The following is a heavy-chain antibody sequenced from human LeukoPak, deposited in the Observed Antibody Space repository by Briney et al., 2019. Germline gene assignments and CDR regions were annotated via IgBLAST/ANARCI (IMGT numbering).Heavy chain of an antibody. CDR1: GFTFSSYW. CDR3: AKGAHKADY. Sequence: GGSLRLSCAASGFTFSSYWMTWVRQAPGKGLEWVANIKQDGSEKNYADSVKGRFTISRDNSKNTLYLQMNSLRAEDTAVYYCAKGAHKADYWGQGTLVTVSS. J-gene: IGHJ4*02. CDR2: IKQDGSEK. V-gene: IGHV3-7*01.